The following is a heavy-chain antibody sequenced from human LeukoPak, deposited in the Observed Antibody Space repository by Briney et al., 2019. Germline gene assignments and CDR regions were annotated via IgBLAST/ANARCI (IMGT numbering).Heavy chain of an antibody. D-gene: IGHD3-22*01. V-gene: IGHV1-18*01. J-gene: IGHJ4*02. CDR1: GYTFTSYS. Sequence: ASVKVSCKASGYTFTSYSISWVRQAPGQGLEWMGWISAYNGNTNYAQKLRGRVTMTRDTSITTAYMELTRLTSDDTAVYSCARGTYYDSSAYSGVRLFDYWGQGTLVSVSS. CDR2: ISAYNGNT. CDR3: ARGTYYDSSAYSGVRLFDY.